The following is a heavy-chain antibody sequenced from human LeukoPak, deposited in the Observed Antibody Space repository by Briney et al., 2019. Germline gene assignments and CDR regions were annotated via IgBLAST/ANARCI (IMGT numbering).Heavy chain of an antibody. J-gene: IGHJ6*02. CDR3: ARGRYGDYVHYYYYGMDV. Sequence: SETLSLTCSVSGGSISSTRYYWGWIRQPPGKGLDWIGSMYYTGSSYYNPSLKSRVTISADTSKNQFSLKMSSVTAADTAVYYCARGRYGDYVHYYYYGMDVWGQGTTVTVSS. CDR2: MYYTGSS. D-gene: IGHD4-17*01. CDR1: GGSISSTRYY. V-gene: IGHV4-39*01.